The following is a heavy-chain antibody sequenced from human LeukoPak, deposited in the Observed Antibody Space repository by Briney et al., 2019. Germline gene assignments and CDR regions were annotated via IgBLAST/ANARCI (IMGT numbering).Heavy chain of an antibody. Sequence: AETRSLTCGVSGGSIRSTNWWSWVRQPPGQGLEWIGEISLSGQTNYSPSLNGRATMSLDESRNQLSLNLTSVTAADTAIYYCSRESGAFCPFGYWGQGTLVIVPP. CDR3: SRESGAFCPFGY. CDR1: GGSIRSTNW. CDR2: ISLSGQT. D-gene: IGHD1-26*01. J-gene: IGHJ4*02. V-gene: IGHV4/OR15-8*02.